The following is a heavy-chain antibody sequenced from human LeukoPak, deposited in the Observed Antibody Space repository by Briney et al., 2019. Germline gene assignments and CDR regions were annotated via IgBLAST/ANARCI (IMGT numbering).Heavy chain of an antibody. CDR2: IIPIFGTA. CDR3: ARTSREMTTSTGYFDY. Sequence: PVASVKVSCKASGGTFSSYAISWVRQAPGQGLEWMGGIIPIFGTANYAQKFQGRVTITADESTSTAYMGLSSLRSEDTAVYYCARTSREMTTSTGYFDYWGQGTLVTVSS. J-gene: IGHJ4*02. V-gene: IGHV1-69*13. D-gene: IGHD5-24*01. CDR1: GGTFSSYA.